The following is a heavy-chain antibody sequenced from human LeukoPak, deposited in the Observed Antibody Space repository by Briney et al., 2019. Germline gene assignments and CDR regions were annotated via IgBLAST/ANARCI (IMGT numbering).Heavy chain of an antibody. CDR3: AKDLHVLRFLQWFYDY. CDR2: ITSSSSYI. J-gene: IGHJ4*02. CDR1: GFTFSSYN. Sequence: PGGSLRLSCAASGFTFSSYNMNWVRQAPGKGLEWVSSITSSSSYIYYADSVKGRFTISRDNAKNSLYLQINSLRAEDTAVYYCAKDLHVLRFLQWFYDYWGQGTLVTVSS. V-gene: IGHV3-21*01. D-gene: IGHD3-3*01.